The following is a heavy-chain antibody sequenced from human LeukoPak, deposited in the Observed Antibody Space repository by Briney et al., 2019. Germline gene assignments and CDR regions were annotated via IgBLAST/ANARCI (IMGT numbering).Heavy chain of an antibody. V-gene: IGHV3-20*04. CDR1: GFSFEEYG. CDR2: ISLNGGGT. Sequence: GGSLRLSCAASGFSFEEYGMSWVRQAPGKGLEWVSGISLNGGGTGYADSVKGRFTISRDNAKNSLYLQMNSLRAEDTAVYYCARDNYCSSTSCYLGTLDYWGQGTLVTVSS. D-gene: IGHD2-2*01. CDR3: ARDNYCSSTSCYLGTLDY. J-gene: IGHJ4*02.